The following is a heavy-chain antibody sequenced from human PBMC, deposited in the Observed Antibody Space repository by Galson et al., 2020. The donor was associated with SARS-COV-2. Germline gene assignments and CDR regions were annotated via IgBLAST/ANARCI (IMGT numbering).Heavy chain of an antibody. V-gene: IGHV4-38-2*01. Sequence: SETLSLTCDVSGDSITSSYYWGWIRQPPGKGLEWIGSMFHSGSTYHNPSLKSRVTTSVDASKNQCSLKLSSVTAADTAVYYCPRVEVYYDSLTGKKNPYYFDCWGQGTQVTVSS. CDR2: MFHSGST. D-gene: IGHD3-9*01. J-gene: IGHJ4*02. CDR1: GDSITSSYY. CDR3: PRVEVYYDSLTGKKNPYYFDC.